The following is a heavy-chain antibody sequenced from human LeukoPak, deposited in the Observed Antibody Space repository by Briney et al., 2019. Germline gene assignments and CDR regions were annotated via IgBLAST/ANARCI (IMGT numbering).Heavy chain of an antibody. CDR2: IYHSGST. J-gene: IGHJ5*02. V-gene: IGHV4-39*01. CDR3: ARHPSHNYFHPRGYSNWFDP. D-gene: IGHD3-22*01. Sequence: PSETLSLTCTVSGGSFNYSPYYWGWLRQPPGKGLEWIGSIYHSGSTYYNPSLKSRVTISVDTSKNQFSLKLSSVTAADTAVYYCARHPSHNYFHPRGYSNWFDPWGQGTLVTVSS. CDR1: GGSFNYSPYY.